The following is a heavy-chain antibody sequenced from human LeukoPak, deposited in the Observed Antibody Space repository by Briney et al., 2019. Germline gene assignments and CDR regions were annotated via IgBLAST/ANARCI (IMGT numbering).Heavy chain of an antibody. J-gene: IGHJ4*02. V-gene: IGHV4-39*01. D-gene: IGHD3-16*02. CDR2: IYYGQTI. CDR1: AASISSSSHH. CDR3: ARVGPKSYYDYVWGSYRSYYFDY. Sequence: PSETLSLTCTISAASISSSSHHWGWIRQSPGKGLEWIGSIYYGQTIYYNPSLNSRVTISVVTSKNQFSLKLSSVTAADTAVYYCARVGPKSYYDYVWGSYRSYYFDYWGQGTLVTVSS.